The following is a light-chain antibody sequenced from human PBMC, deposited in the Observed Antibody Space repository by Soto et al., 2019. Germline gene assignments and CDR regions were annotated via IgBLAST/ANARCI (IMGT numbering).Light chain of an antibody. CDR1: HDINNF. Sequence: DIQMTQSPSSLSASVGDRVTITCRASHDINNFLNWYQQQPGKAPDLLIYTASSLQSALPSRSSGRCSGTDFTLTIISLKTDDCATYYRHQSFTTPRTFGQGNKVEIK. J-gene: IGKJ1*01. V-gene: IGKV1-39*01. CDR3: HQSFTTPRT. CDR2: TAS.